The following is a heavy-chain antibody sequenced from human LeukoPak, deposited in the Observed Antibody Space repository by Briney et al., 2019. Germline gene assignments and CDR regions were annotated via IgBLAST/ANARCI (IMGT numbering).Heavy chain of an antibody. D-gene: IGHD3-10*02. Sequence: GGSLRLSCAASGFTFSSYEMNWVRQAPGKGLEWVSYSSSSGSTIYYADSVKGRFTISRDNAKNSLYLQMNSLRAEDTAVYYCAELGITMIGGVWGKGTTVTISS. CDR3: AELGITMIGGV. CDR2: SSSSGSTI. J-gene: IGHJ6*04. CDR1: GFTFSSYE. V-gene: IGHV3-48*03.